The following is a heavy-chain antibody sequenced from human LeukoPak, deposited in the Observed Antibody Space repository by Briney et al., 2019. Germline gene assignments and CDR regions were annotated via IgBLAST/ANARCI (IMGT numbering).Heavy chain of an antibody. CDR1: GFTLSSYW. Sequence: GGSLRLSCAASGFTLSSYWMSWVRQAPGKGLEWVANIKQDGSEKYYVDSVKGRFTISRDNAKNSLYLEMNSLRVEDTAVYYCTQTRIGTDWGQGTLVTVSS. CDR2: IKQDGSEK. J-gene: IGHJ4*02. V-gene: IGHV3-7*01. CDR3: TQTRIGTD. D-gene: IGHD3/OR15-3a*01.